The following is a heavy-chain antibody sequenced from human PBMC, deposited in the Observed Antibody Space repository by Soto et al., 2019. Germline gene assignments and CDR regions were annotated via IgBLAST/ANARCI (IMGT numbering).Heavy chain of an antibody. CDR3: ARDGYSYGSHYSYCMDV. V-gene: IGHV4-59*01. D-gene: IGHD5-18*01. CDR1: GGSISSYY. J-gene: IGHJ6*02. CDR2: IDYSGST. Sequence: LSETLCVTGTVAGGSISSYYGSWIRQPPGKGREWIGYIDYSGSTKYNPCVKSRVTISVDTSKKQFSLKLSSVPAADTAVYHCARDGYSYGSHYSYCMDVWGQGTTVTVSS.